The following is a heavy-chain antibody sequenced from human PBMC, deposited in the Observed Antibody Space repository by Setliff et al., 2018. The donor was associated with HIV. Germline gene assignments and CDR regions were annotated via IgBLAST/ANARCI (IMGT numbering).Heavy chain of an antibody. CDR2: ISATGST. D-gene: IGHD1-1*01. Sequence: SETLSLTCTVSGGIISSDSFFWSWIRPPAGKGLEWIGHISATGSTNYNPSLKSRVTMSLDTSNNQFSLNLNSVTAADAAVYFCARAREGWKPFAFDYWGQGTLVTVSS. CDR3: ARAREGWKPFAFDY. V-gene: IGHV4-61*09. J-gene: IGHJ4*02. CDR1: GGIISSDSFF.